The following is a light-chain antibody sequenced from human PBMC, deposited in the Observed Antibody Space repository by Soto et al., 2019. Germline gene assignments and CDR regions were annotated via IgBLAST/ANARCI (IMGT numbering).Light chain of an antibody. Sequence: QSLLTQPASVSGSPGQSITISCPGTSSDVGGYNSVSWYQQNPGKAPKLMIFDVSNRASEVSSRFSGSRAGNTASLTISGLQAEDEAVYYCSSYTSSSTLAYVFATGTKVTDL. J-gene: IGLJ1*01. CDR3: SSYTSSSTLAYV. CDR2: DVS. V-gene: IGLV2-14*01. CDR1: SSDVGGYNS.